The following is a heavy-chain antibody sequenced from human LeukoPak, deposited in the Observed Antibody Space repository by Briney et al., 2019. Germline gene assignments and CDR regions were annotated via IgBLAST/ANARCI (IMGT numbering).Heavy chain of an antibody. D-gene: IGHD3-9*01. Sequence: GGSLRLSCSASGSTFSSYAMHWVRQAPGKGLEYVLAISSNGGSTYYADSVKGRFTISRDNSKNTLYLQMSSLRAEDTAVYYCVKDYDILTGYFDYWGQGTLVTVSS. CDR2: ISSNGGST. CDR1: GSTFSSYA. J-gene: IGHJ4*02. V-gene: IGHV3-64D*06. CDR3: VKDYDILTGYFDY.